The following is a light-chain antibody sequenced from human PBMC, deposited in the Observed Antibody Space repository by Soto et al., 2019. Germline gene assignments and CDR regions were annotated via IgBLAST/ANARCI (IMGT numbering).Light chain of an antibody. CDR3: TSYTNSKAYIL. J-gene: IGLJ2*01. V-gene: IGLV2-14*02. Sequence: QSALSQPASVSGSPGQSVTISCTGTSSDIGSYNLVSWYHHHPGQAPKLVICEVTSRPSGISDRFSGSKSGNTASLTISGLQAEDEADYFCTSYTNSKAYILFGGGTKLTVL. CDR1: SSDIGSYNL. CDR2: EVT.